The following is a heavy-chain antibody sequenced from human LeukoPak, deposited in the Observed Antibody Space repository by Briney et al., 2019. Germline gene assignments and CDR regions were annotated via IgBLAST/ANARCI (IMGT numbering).Heavy chain of an antibody. J-gene: IGHJ4*02. Sequence: SETLSLTCTVSGGSVSSGSYFWTWIRQPPGKGLEWIGYIYYSGSTNYNPSLKSRVTISIDTSKNQFSLRLSSVTAADTAVYYCARDPGYCSGSSCYGLGPEGYWGQGTLVTVSS. CDR3: ARDPGYCSGSSCYGLGPEGY. D-gene: IGHD2-15*01. V-gene: IGHV4-61*01. CDR2: IYYSGST. CDR1: GGSVSSGSYF.